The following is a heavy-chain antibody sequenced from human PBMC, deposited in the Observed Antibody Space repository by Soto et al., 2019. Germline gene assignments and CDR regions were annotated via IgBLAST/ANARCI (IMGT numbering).Heavy chain of an antibody. CDR3: ARDWKGAEGFDP. J-gene: IGHJ5*02. D-gene: IGHD1-1*01. CDR2: IGADNGDT. V-gene: IGHV1-18*01. CDR1: GYTFSTYG. Sequence: QVQLVQSGAGVKKPGASVKVSCKASGYTFSTYGFSWVRQAPGQGLEWMGWIGADNGDTNYAQNFQGRVTMTTDTSQTTSYMELRSLPSDDTAVYFCARDWKGAEGFDPWGQGTLVTVSS.